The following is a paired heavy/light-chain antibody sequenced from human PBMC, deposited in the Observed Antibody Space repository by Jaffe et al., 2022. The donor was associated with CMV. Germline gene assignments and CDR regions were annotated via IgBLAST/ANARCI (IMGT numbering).Light chain of an antibody. CDR3: AAWDDSLSGPVV. Sequence: QSVLTQPPSASGTPGQRVTISCSGSSSNIGSNYVYWYQQLPGTAPKLLIYRNNQRPSGVPDRFSGSKSGTSASLAISGLRSEDEADYYCAAWDDSLSGPVVFGGGTKLTVL. J-gene: IGLJ2*01. CDR1: SSNIGSNY. CDR2: RNN. V-gene: IGLV1-47*01.
Heavy chain of an antibody. CDR2: ISYDGSNK. D-gene: IGHD2-2*02. CDR1: GFTFSSYG. CDR3: VGYCSSTSCYITLEGLDY. Sequence: QVQLVESGGGVVQPGRSLRLSCAASGFTFSSYGMHWVRQAPGKGLEWVAVISYDGSNKYYADSVKGRFTISRDNSKNTLYLQMNSLRAEDTAVYYCVGYCSSTSCYITLEGLDYWGQGTLVTVSS. J-gene: IGHJ4*02. V-gene: IGHV3-30*03.